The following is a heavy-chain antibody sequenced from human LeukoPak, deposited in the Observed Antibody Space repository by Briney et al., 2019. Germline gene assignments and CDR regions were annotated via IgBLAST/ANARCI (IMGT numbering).Heavy chain of an antibody. Sequence: GGSLRLSCVASGFSFSDYSMNWVRQAPGKGLEWVSSINSRSNDIYYADSVKGRFTISRDNAKNSLYLQMNSPRAEDTAVYYCAREGRAYRYSSSWYPTPSWFDPWGQGTLVTVSS. D-gene: IGHD6-13*01. CDR2: INSRSNDI. CDR1: GFSFSDYS. CDR3: AREGRAYRYSSSWYPTPSWFDP. J-gene: IGHJ5*02. V-gene: IGHV3-21*06.